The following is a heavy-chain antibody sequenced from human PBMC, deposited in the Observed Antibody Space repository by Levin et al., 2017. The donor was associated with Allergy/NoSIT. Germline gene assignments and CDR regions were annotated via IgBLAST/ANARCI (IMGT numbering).Heavy chain of an antibody. CDR3: AKYGSGSYILEYFDY. D-gene: IGHD3-10*01. J-gene: IGHJ4*02. Sequence: GGSLRLSCAASGFTFSCYAMSWVRQAPGKGLEWVSAISGSGGSTYYADSVKGRFTISRDNSKNTLYLQMNSLRAEDTAVYYCAKYGSGSYILEYFDYWGQGTLVTVSS. CDR2: ISGSGGST. V-gene: IGHV3-23*01. CDR1: GFTFSCYA.